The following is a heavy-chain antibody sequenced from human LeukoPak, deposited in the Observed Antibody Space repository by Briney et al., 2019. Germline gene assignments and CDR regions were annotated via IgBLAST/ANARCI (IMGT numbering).Heavy chain of an antibody. Sequence: GGSLRLSCAASGFTVSSNYMSWVRQAPGKGLEWVSVIYSDGGTYFADSVKGRFTISRDNSKNTLYLQMNRLRAEDTAVYYCARVKSAAIDIWGQGTMVTVSS. J-gene: IGHJ3*02. CDR3: ARVKSAAIDI. CDR1: GFTVSSNY. V-gene: IGHV3-53*01. CDR2: IYSDGGT.